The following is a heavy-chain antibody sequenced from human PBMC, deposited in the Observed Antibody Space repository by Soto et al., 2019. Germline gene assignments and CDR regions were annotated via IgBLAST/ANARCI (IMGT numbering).Heavy chain of an antibody. CDR3: ARDPSSGTSIAALDGFDY. J-gene: IGHJ4*02. CDR2: INPNSGGT. CDR1: GYTFTGYY. D-gene: IGHD6-6*01. V-gene: IGHV1-2*02. Sequence: RASVKVSCKASGYTFTGYYMHWVRQAPGQGLEWMGWINPNSGGTNYAQKFQSRVTMTRDTSISTAYMELSRLRSDDTAVYYCARDPSSGTSIAALDGFDYWGQGTLVTVSS.